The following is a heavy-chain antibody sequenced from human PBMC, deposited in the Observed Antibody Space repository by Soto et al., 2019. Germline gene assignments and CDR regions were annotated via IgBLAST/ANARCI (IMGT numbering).Heavy chain of an antibody. J-gene: IGHJ4*02. CDR3: ASALVPAADGELWYGEHFDY. Sequence: QVQLVQSGAEVKKPGSSVKVSCKASGGTFGSFVFSWVRQAPGQGLGWMGGIIPIFGTANYAQKFQGRVTITADESTSTAYMELSSLRSEDTAVYYCASALVPAADGELWYGEHFDYWGQGTLVTVSS. D-gene: IGHD2-2*01. CDR2: IIPIFGTA. V-gene: IGHV1-69*12. CDR1: GGTFGSFV.